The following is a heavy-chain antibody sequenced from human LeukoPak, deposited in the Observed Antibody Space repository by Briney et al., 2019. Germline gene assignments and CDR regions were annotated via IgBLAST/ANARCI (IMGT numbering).Heavy chain of an antibody. V-gene: IGHV1-2*06. D-gene: IGHD6-13*01. CDR2: INPNSGGT. J-gene: IGHJ4*02. CDR1: GYTFTGYY. Sequence: ASVKVSCKASGYTFTGYYMHWVRQAPGQGLEWMGRINPNSGGTNYAQKFQGRVTMTRDTSISTAYMELSRLRSDDTAVYYCARGEVSIAAAGDYWGQGTLVTVSS. CDR3: ARGEVSIAAAGDY.